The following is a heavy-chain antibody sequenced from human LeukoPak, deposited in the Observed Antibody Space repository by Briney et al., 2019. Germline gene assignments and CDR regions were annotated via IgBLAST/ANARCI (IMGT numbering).Heavy chain of an antibody. CDR1: GFTFSSYG. CDR3: AKDDGYNWTFFDY. Sequence: GGSLRLSCAASGFTFSSYGMHWVRQAPGKGLEWVAVISYDGSNKYYADSVKGRFTISRDNSKNTLYLQTNSLRAEDTAVYYCAKDDGYNWTFFDYWGQGTLVTVSS. V-gene: IGHV3-30*18. D-gene: IGHD1-20*01. J-gene: IGHJ4*02. CDR2: ISYDGSNK.